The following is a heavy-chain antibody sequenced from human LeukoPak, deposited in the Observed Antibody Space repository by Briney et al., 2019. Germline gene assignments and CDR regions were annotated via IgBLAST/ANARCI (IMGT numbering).Heavy chain of an antibody. D-gene: IGHD1/OR15-1a*01. J-gene: IGHJ6*03. Sequence: GGSLRLSCAASGFTFSNAWMSWVRQAPGKGLEWVGRIKSKTDGGTTDYAAPVKGRFTISRDDSKNTLYLQMNSLKTEDTAVYYCTTVGNRGPYYYYYYMDVWGKGTTVTVSS. CDR2: IKSKTDGGTT. CDR1: GFTFSNAW. CDR3: TTVGNRGPYYYYYYMDV. V-gene: IGHV3-15*01.